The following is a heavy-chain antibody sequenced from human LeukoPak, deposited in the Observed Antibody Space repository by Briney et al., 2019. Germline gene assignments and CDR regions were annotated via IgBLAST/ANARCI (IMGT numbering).Heavy chain of an antibody. J-gene: IGHJ4*02. CDR1: GYTFTSYD. V-gene: IGHV1-8*01. Sequence: GASVKVSCTASGYTFTSYDINWVRQATGPGLEWMGWMNPNSGNTGYAQKFQGRVTMTRNTSISTAYMELSSLRSEDTAVYYCARGQSIAVARNWGQGTLVTVSS. CDR2: MNPNSGNT. D-gene: IGHD6-19*01. CDR3: ARGQSIAVARN.